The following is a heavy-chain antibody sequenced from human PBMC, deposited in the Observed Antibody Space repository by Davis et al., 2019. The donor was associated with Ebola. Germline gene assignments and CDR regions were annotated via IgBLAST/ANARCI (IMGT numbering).Heavy chain of an antibody. Sequence: GGSLRLSCAASGFTFSPYYMTWVRQAPGKGLEWVSSISSSSSYIYYADSVKGRFTISRDNAKNSLYLQMNSLRAEDTAVYYCAREKDLSGYYYGMDVWGQGTTVTVSS. V-gene: IGHV3-21*01. CDR1: GFTFSPYY. D-gene: IGHD2/OR15-2a*01. CDR2: ISSSSSYI. J-gene: IGHJ6*02. CDR3: AREKDLSGYYYGMDV.